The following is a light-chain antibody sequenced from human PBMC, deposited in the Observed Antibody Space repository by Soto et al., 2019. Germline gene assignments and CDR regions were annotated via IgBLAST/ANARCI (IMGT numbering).Light chain of an antibody. Sequence: QSVLTQPASVSGSPGQSITISCTGTSSDVGSHNLVSWYQQHPGKAPKLMIYEVSKRPSGVSDRFSGSKSGNTASLTISGLQAEDEADYYCCSYAGSYPYVFGTGTKVTVL. CDR2: EVS. V-gene: IGLV2-23*02. CDR1: SSDVGSHNL. J-gene: IGLJ1*01. CDR3: CSYAGSYPYV.